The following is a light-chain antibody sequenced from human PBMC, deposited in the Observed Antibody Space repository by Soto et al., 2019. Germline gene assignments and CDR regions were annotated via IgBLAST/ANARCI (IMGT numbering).Light chain of an antibody. Sequence: QSALTQPASVSGSPGQSITISCTGSVSDVGNFGPVSWYQQHPGQVPKLIIYEGNRQPSGVSSRFSGSKSGNTASLTISGLQAEDEADYYCCSYVGARTYVFGTGTKLTVL. CDR3: CSYVGARTYV. J-gene: IGLJ1*01. CDR2: EGN. CDR1: VSDVGNFGP. V-gene: IGLV2-23*01.